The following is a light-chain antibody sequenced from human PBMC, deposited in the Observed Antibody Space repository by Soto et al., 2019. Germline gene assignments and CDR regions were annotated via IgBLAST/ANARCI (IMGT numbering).Light chain of an antibody. J-gene: IGKJ1*01. V-gene: IGKV3-15*01. Sequence: EIVMTQSPATLSVSPGERATLSCRASQSVSRNLAWYQQKPGQAPRLLIYGASTRATGIPARFSGSGSGSEFTLTISSLQSEEFGVYCCQQYNNWPPWTFGQGTKVDIK. CDR3: QQYNNWPPWT. CDR1: QSVSRN. CDR2: GAS.